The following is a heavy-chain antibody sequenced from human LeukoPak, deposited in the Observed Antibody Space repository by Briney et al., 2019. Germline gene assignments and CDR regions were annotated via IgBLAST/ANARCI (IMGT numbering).Heavy chain of an antibody. V-gene: IGHV1-2*02. CDR1: GDTFSD. Sequence: GASVKISCKAFGDTFSDMNWVRQAPGQGLEWMGWINPNSGGTNYAQKFQGRVTMTRDTSISTAYMELSRLRSDDTAVYYCARGPARWLRLGYFDYWGQGTLVTVSS. CDR3: ARGPARWLRLGYFDY. J-gene: IGHJ4*02. CDR2: INPNSGGT. D-gene: IGHD5-12*01.